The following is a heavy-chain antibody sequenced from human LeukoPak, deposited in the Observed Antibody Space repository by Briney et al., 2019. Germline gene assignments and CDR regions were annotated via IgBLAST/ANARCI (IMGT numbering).Heavy chain of an antibody. CDR2: IRYDGSNK. D-gene: IGHD3-10*01. CDR1: GFTFSSYG. V-gene: IGHV3-30*02. J-gene: IGHJ4*02. Sequence: GGSLRLSCGASGFTFSSYGMHWVRQAPGKGLEWVAFIRYDGSNKYYADSVKGRFTISRDNFKNTLYLQMNSLRAEDTAVYYCAKDRFTMVRGVIIPSFDYWGQGTLVTVSS. CDR3: AKDRFTMVRGVIIPSFDY.